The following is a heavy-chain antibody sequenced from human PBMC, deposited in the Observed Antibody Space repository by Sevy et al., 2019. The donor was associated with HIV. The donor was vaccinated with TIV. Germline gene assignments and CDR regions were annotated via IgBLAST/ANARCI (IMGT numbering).Heavy chain of an antibody. Sequence: GGSLRLSCTGSGFTFGDYAMSWFRQAPGMGLEWVGFIRSKDYGGATEYAASVKGRFTISRDDSISIADLQMNSLKTEDTAVYYCTRGYYYDSSSYSDYWGQGTLVTVSS. CDR2: IRSKDYGGAT. V-gene: IGHV3-49*03. CDR1: GFTFGDYA. J-gene: IGHJ4*02. D-gene: IGHD3-22*01. CDR3: TRGYYYDSSSYSDY.